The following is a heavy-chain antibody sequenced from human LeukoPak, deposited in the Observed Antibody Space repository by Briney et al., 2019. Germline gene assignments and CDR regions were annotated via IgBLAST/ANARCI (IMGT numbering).Heavy chain of an antibody. V-gene: IGHV3-7*01. CDR2: IKHDGSDK. CDR1: AFTFSSYW. Sequence: GGSLRLSCAASAFTFSSYWMSWVRQAPGKGLEWVAYIKHDGSDKYHVDSVKGRFTISRDNSKNSLYLQMNSLRADDTAVYYCARARRPDGVVPAARYMDVWGKGTTVTVSS. D-gene: IGHD2-2*01. CDR3: ARARRPDGVVPAARYMDV. J-gene: IGHJ6*03.